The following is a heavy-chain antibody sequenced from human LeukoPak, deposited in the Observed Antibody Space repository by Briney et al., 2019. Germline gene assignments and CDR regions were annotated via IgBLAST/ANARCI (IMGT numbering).Heavy chain of an antibody. J-gene: IGHJ4*02. CDR1: GFGVSDYA. V-gene: IGHV3-23*01. D-gene: IGHD6-19*01. CDR3: ARAKTGSGWYLYYFDY. Sequence: GGSLRLSCAASGFGVSDYAMTWIRQSPGKGLEWVSSMSDIGPNTYYADSVKGRFTISRDNSKNTLYLQMNSLRAEDTAVYYCARAKTGSGWYLYYFDYWGQGTLVTVSS. CDR2: MSDIGPNT.